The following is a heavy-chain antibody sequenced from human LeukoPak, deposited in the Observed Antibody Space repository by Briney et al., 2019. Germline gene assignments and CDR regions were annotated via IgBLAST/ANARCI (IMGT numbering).Heavy chain of an antibody. V-gene: IGHV4-34*01. CDR1: GGSFSGYY. CDR2: INHSGST. D-gene: IGHD4-17*01. J-gene: IGHJ4*02. Sequence: SETLSLTCAVYGGSFSGYYWSWLRQPPGKGLEWIGEINHSGSTNYNPPLKSRVTISVDTSKNQFSLKQSSVTAADTAVYYCARPSGGDYVRYFDYRGQGTLVTVSS. CDR3: ARPSGGDYVRYFDY.